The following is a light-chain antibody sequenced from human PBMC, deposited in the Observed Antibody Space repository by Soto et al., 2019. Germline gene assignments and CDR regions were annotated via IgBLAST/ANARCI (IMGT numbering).Light chain of an antibody. CDR1: AFNIGSYY. J-gene: IGLJ3*02. V-gene: IGLV1-47*02. CDR3: ASWDDSLRRLL. CDR2: SDS. Sequence: QSVLTQPLSASGAPGQRVAISCSGGAFNIGSYYVYWYQKLPGTAPKLLIYSDSQRPSGVPDRFSGSKSGTSASLTISGLRSEDEADYYCASWDDSLRRLLFGGGTKLTVL.